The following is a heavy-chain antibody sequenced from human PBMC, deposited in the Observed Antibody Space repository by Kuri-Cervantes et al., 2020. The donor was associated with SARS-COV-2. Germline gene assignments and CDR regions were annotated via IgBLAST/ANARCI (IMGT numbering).Heavy chain of an antibody. Sequence: ASVKVSCKASGYTFTSYYMHWVRQAPGQGLEWMGIINPSGGSTSYAQKFQGRVTVTRDTSTSTVYMELSGLRSEDTAVYYCAGPPGGLYDILTGYYYNYGMDVWGQGTTVTVSS. CDR3: AGPPGGLYDILTGYYYNYGMDV. D-gene: IGHD3-9*01. CDR2: INPSGGST. V-gene: IGHV1-46*01. J-gene: IGHJ6*02. CDR1: GYTFTSYY.